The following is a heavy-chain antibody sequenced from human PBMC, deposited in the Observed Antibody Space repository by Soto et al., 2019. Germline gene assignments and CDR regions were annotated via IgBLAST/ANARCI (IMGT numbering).Heavy chain of an antibody. V-gene: IGHV3-33*01. J-gene: IGHJ4*01. Sequence: PGGSLRISCEASGFTFSNSAMHWVRQAPGKGLEWVAVIYYDGDNKYYADSVKGRFTISRDNTQNTLYLQLTSLRVEDTAIYYCARGLHSLFDYWGHGTLVTVSS. D-gene: IGHD2-21*01. CDR3: ARGLHSLFDY. CDR1: GFTFSNSA. CDR2: IYYDGDNK.